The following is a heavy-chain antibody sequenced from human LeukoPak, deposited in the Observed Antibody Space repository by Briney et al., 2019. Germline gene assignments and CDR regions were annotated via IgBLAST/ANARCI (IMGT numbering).Heavy chain of an antibody. CDR3: ASPSSKYSSGYLY. J-gene: IGHJ4*02. D-gene: IGHD3-22*01. Sequence: ASVNLSCKATGSTFSIYAIYWVRQAPGPGLEWMGGIIPIFGTANYAQKFQGRVTITTDESTSTAYMELSSLRAEDTAVYYCASPSSKYSSGYLYWGQGTLVTVSS. V-gene: IGHV1-69*05. CDR2: IIPIFGTA. CDR1: GSTFSIYA.